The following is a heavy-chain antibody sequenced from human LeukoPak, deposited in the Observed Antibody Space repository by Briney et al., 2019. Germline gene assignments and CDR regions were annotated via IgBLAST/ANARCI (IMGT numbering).Heavy chain of an antibody. D-gene: IGHD3-22*01. CDR2: INHSGST. V-gene: IGHV4-34*01. CDR3: ARGYYCDSSGYSYYFDY. J-gene: IGHJ4*02. Sequence: SETLSLTCAVYGGSFSGYYWSWIRQPPGKGLEWIGEINHSGSTNYNPSLKSRVTISVDTSKNQFSLKLSSVTAADTAVYYCARGYYCDSSGYSYYFDYWGQGTLVTVSS. CDR1: GGSFSGYY.